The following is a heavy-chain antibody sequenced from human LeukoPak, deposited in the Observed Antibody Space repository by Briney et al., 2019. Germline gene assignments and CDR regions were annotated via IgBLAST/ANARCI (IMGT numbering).Heavy chain of an antibody. CDR2: IYTSGST. D-gene: IGHD3-10*01. J-gene: IGHJ4*02. V-gene: IGHV4-61*02. CDR1: GGSISSGSYY. CDR3: ARRPAWFGEYYFDY. Sequence: PSETLSLTCTVSGGSISSGSYYWSWIRQPAGKGLEWIGRIYTSGSTNYNPSLKSRVTISVDTSKNQFSLKLSSVTAADTAVYYCARRPAWFGEYYFDYWGQGTLVTVSS.